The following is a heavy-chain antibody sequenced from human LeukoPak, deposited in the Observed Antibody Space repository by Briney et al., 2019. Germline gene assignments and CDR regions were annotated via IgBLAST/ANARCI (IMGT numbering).Heavy chain of an antibody. Sequence: GGSLRLSCAASGFTFDDYAMHWVRQAPGEGLGWGSGISWNRGSIGYADPVKGRFTISRDNAKNSLYLQMNSLRAEDTALYYCAKDITMVRGVKGWGQGTLVTVSS. CDR3: AKDITMVRGVKG. CDR2: ISWNRGSI. CDR1: GFTFDDYA. J-gene: IGHJ4*02. D-gene: IGHD3-10*01. V-gene: IGHV3-9*01.